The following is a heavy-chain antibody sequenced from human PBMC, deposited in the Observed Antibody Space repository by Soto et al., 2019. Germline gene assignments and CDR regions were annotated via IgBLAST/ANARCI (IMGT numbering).Heavy chain of an antibody. Sequence: SETLCLTCAVSGGSISRSDRWSSDRHSPGKGLEWIGEIYHSGSTNYNPSLKSRVTISVDKSKNQFSLKLSSVTAADTAVYYCASAVGDYGDYFDYWGQGTLVTVSS. J-gene: IGHJ4*02. CDR2: IYHSGST. V-gene: IGHV4-4*02. D-gene: IGHD4-17*01. CDR1: GGSISRSDR. CDR3: ASAVGDYGDYFDY.